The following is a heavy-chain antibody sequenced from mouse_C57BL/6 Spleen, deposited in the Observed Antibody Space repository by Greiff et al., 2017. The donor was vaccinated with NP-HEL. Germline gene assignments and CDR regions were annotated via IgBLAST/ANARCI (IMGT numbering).Heavy chain of an antibody. CDR1: GFSFSDLY. CDR3: ARDAKRNYYFFYAMDY. J-gene: IGHJ4*01. D-gene: IGHD2-1*01. V-gene: IGHV7-1*01. CDR2: RRNKANDHTT. Sequence: EVKVVESGGGLVQSGRPLRPPCATSGFSFSDLYMEWVRQAPGKGPERIAARRNKANDHTTEYSASLMGRFIVSSDVSQSIFYHQMNGLRAENTAIYYCARDAKRNYYFFYAMDYWGQGPAVTVS.